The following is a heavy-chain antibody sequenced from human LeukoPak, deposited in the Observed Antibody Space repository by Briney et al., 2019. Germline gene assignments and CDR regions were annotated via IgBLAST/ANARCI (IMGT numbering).Heavy chain of an antibody. CDR1: GYTFTGYY. V-gene: IGHV1-2*02. CDR2: INPNSGGT. J-gene: IGHJ6*03. D-gene: IGHD2-2*01. CDR3: AIPLVVPAATPDYYYMDV. Sequence: ASVKVSCKASGYTFTGYYMHWVRQAPGQGLEWMGWINPNSGGTNYAQKFQGRVTMTRDTSISTAYMELSRLRSDDTAVYYCAIPLVVPAATPDYYYMDVWGKGTTVTVSS.